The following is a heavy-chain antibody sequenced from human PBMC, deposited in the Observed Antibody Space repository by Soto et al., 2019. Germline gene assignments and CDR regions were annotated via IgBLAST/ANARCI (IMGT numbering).Heavy chain of an antibody. CDR2: VYSSGNT. CDR3: ARDIGSYAYGEGY. CDR1: GGSHNSYW. D-gene: IGHD3-10*01. J-gene: IGHJ4*02. Sequence: SATLSLTSSISGGSHNSYWWRQIRQTDGKGLEWIGRVYSSGNTDYNPTLNSRATLSVETSKNQFCLKLSSVTAADTAVYYCARDIGSYAYGEGYWGQGIQVTVSS. V-gene: IGHV4-4*07.